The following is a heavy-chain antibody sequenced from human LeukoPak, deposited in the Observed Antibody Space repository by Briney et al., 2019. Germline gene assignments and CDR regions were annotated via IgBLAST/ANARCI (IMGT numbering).Heavy chain of an antibody. CDR2: ISGSGSTT. J-gene: IGHJ4*02. CDR1: GFTFSNYA. D-gene: IGHD3-22*01. V-gene: IGHV3-23*01. CDR3: AKDLGDSSGYNPFDY. Sequence: GGSLRLSCGASGFTFSNYAMSWVRQAPGKGLECVSVISGSGSTTYYADSVKGRFTISRDNSKNTLYLQMNSLRAEDTAVYYCAKDLGDSSGYNPFDYWGQGTLVTVSS.